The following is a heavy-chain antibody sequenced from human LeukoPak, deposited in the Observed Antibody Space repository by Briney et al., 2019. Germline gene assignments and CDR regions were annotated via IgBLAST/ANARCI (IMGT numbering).Heavy chain of an antibody. CDR2: IYSCGST. Sequence: GGSLRLSCAASGFTVSGNYMSWVRQAPGKGLGWVSVIYSCGSTYYADSVKGGFTIYRDNSKNTLYLQMNSLRAEDTAVYYCARSYYGSGSYYFDYWGQGTLVTVSS. V-gene: IGHV3-53*01. CDR1: GFTVSGNY. D-gene: IGHD3-10*01. J-gene: IGHJ4*02. CDR3: ARSYYGSGSYYFDY.